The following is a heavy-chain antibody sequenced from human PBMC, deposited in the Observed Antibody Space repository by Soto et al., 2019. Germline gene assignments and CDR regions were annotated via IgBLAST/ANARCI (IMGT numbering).Heavy chain of an antibody. Sequence: GGSLRLSCAASGFTFSNAWMSWVRQAPGKGLEWVGRIKSKTDGGTADYAAPVKGRFTISRDDSKNTLYLQVNSLKTEDTAVYYCTTAPYIWGSCLSNFWGQGTLVTVSS. V-gene: IGHV3-15*01. J-gene: IGHJ4*02. D-gene: IGHD3-16*01. CDR3: TTAPYIWGSCLSNF. CDR1: GFTFSNAW. CDR2: IKSKTDGGTA.